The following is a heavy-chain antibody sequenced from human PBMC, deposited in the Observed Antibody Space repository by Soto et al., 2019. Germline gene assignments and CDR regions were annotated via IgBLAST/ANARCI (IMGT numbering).Heavy chain of an antibody. CDR3: ASRSSGWYADAFDI. D-gene: IGHD6-19*01. Sequence: QVQLVQSGAEVKKPGASVKVSCKASGYTFTSYDINWVRQATGQGLEWMRWMNPNSGNTGYAQKFQGRVTMTRNTSISTAYMELSSLRSEDTAVYYCASRSSGWYADAFDIWGQGTMVTVSS. V-gene: IGHV1-8*01. J-gene: IGHJ3*02. CDR1: GYTFTSYD. CDR2: MNPNSGNT.